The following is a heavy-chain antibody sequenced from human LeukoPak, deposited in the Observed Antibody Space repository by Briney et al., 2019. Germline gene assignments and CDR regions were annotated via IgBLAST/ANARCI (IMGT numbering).Heavy chain of an antibody. CDR1: GDSISSTIYY. V-gene: IGHV4-39*01. Sequence: SETLSLTCIVSGDSISSTIYYWGWIRQPPGKGLEWIGSIYYSATTYYNPSLKSRTTISVYTSKNQFSLKLTSVTAADTAVYYCARHPFNYDILTGYRLNWFDPWGQGTLVTVSS. CDR3: ARHPFNYDILTGYRLNWFDP. J-gene: IGHJ5*02. D-gene: IGHD3-9*01. CDR2: IYYSATT.